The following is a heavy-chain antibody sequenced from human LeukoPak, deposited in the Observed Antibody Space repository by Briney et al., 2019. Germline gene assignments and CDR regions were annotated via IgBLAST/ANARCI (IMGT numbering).Heavy chain of an antibody. CDR3: ARGQYCSGGSCGNNWFDP. CDR1: GGSISSSSYY. J-gene: IGHJ5*02. CDR2: IYYSGST. D-gene: IGHD2-15*01. Sequence: SETLSLTCTVSGGSISSSSYYWGWIRQPPGKGLEWIGSIYYSGSTYYNPSLKSRVTISVDTSKNQFSLKLSSVTAADTAVYYCARGQYCSGGSCGNNWFDPWGQGTLVTVSS. V-gene: IGHV4-39*07.